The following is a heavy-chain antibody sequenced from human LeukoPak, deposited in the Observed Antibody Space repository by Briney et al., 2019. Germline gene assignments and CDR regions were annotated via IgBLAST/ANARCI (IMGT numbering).Heavy chain of an antibody. Sequence: SVKVSCKASGGTFSSYAISWVRQAPGRGLEWMGGIIPIFGITNYAQKFQDRVTITADEYTNTAYMELSSLRSEDTAFYYCARGEGIAAVVSRFDLWGQGTLVTVSS. CDR2: IIPIFGIT. V-gene: IGHV1-69*13. D-gene: IGHD6-13*01. CDR3: ARGEGIAAVVSRFDL. CDR1: GGTFSSYA. J-gene: IGHJ5*02.